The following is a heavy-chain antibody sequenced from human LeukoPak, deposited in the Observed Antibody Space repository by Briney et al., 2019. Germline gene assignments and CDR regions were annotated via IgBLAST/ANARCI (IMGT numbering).Heavy chain of an antibody. V-gene: IGHV1-24*01. CDR2: FDPGDGET. CDR3: ATGVGYSGSYYDY. CDR1: GYTLTELS. Sequence: ASVKVSCKVSGYTLTELSMHWVRQAPGEGLEWMGGFDPGDGETIYAQKFQGRVTMTEDTSTDTAYMELSSLRSEDTAVYYCATGVGYSGSYYDYWGQGTLVTVSS. D-gene: IGHD1-26*01. J-gene: IGHJ4*02.